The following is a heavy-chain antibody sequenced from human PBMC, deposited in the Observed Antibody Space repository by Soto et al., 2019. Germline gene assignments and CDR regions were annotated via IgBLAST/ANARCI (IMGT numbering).Heavy chain of an antibody. Sequence: SETLSLTCAVSGGSISSGGYSWSWIRQPPGKGLEWIGYIYHSGSTYYNPSLKSRVTISVDRSKNQFSLKLSSVTAADTAVYYCARASYYYDSSGYYGDNWFDPWGQGTLVTVSS. D-gene: IGHD3-22*01. CDR1: GGSISSGGYS. CDR3: ARASYYYDSSGYYGDNWFDP. J-gene: IGHJ5*02. CDR2: IYHSGST. V-gene: IGHV4-30-2*01.